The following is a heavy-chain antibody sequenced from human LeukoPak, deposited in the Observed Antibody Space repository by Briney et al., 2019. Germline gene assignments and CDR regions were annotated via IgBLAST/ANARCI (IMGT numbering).Heavy chain of an antibody. CDR3: VGSRRWFDP. Sequence: PSETLSLTCAVYGGSFSGYYWSWIRQPPGKGLEWIGEINHSGSTNYNPSLKSRVTISVDTSKNQFSLKLSSVTAADTAVYYCVGSRRWFDPWGQGTLVTVSS. CDR2: INHSGST. CDR1: GGSFSGYY. J-gene: IGHJ5*02. V-gene: IGHV4-34*01. D-gene: IGHD1-14*01.